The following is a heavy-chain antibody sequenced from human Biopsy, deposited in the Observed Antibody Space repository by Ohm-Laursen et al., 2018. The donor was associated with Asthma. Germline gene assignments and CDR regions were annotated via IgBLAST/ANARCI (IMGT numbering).Heavy chain of an antibody. D-gene: IGHD3-22*01. V-gene: IGHV4-30-2*01. CDR2: LFHKGAP. CDR1: GDSINSGGYS. CDR3: ARMITMIQAANYYSYAMDV. J-gene: IGHJ6*02. Sequence: TLSLTCAVSGDSINSGGYSWDWIPQPPREGLGWGVYLFHKGAPHYNPSLKSRVTISVDRSKRQFSLKANSVTAADTAVYYCARMITMIQAANYYSYAMDVWGQGTTVTVSS.